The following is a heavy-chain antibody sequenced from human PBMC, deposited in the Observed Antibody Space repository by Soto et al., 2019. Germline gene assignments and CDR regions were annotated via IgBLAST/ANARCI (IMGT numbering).Heavy chain of an antibody. CDR1: GDFISRGGYY. CDR2: IYSSGTT. Sequence: QVQLQESGPGLVKPSQTLSLTCTVSGDFISRGGYYWSWIRQLPGKGLEWIGYIYSSGTTYYNPALKSRITISVYTSKNQFSLNMSSVTAADTAVYYCARTDSSGYYFVYWGQGTLVTVFS. J-gene: IGHJ4*02. V-gene: IGHV4-31*03. D-gene: IGHD3-22*01. CDR3: ARTDSSGYYFVY.